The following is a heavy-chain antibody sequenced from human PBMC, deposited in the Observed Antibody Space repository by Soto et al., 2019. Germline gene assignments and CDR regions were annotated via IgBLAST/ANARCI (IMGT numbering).Heavy chain of an antibody. CDR3: ARDGEWELLGGPFDY. D-gene: IGHD1-26*01. Sequence: GGSLRLSCAASGFTFSSYGMHWVRQAPGKGLEWVAVIWYDGSNKYYADSVKGRFTISRDNSKNTLYLQMNSLRAEDTAVYYCARDGEWELLGGPFDYWGQGTLVTVSS. CDR2: IWYDGSNK. J-gene: IGHJ4*02. V-gene: IGHV3-33*01. CDR1: GFTFSSYG.